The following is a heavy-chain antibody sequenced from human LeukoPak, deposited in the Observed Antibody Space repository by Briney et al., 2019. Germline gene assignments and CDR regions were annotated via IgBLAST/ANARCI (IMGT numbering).Heavy chain of an antibody. Sequence: GGSLRLSCAASGFTFSSKWMSWVRQAPGKGLEWVGNIQPDGSEGYPVDSVKGRFTISRDNARNSLFLQMNSLRVEDTAVYYCASQSFAKFDPWGQGTLVIVSS. CDR3: ASQSFAKFDP. CDR1: GFTFSSKW. D-gene: IGHD3-16*01. V-gene: IGHV3-7*01. CDR2: IQPDGSEG. J-gene: IGHJ5*02.